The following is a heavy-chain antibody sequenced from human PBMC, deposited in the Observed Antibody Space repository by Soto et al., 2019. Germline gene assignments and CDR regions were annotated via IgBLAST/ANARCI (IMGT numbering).Heavy chain of an antibody. D-gene: IGHD2-2*01. CDR2: ISSSSSTI. Sequence: VQLVESGGGVVQSGRSLRLSCAASGFTFSSYSMNWVRQAPGKGLEWVSYISSSSSTIYYADSVKGRFTISRDNAKNSLYLQMNSLRDEDTAVYYCARDSPRYCSSTSCRAFDYWGQGTLVTVSS. V-gene: IGHV3-48*02. J-gene: IGHJ4*02. CDR1: GFTFSSYS. CDR3: ARDSPRYCSSTSCRAFDY.